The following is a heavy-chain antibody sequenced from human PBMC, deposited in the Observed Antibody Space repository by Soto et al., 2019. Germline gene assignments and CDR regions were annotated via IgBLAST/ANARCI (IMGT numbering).Heavy chain of an antibody. Sequence: VQLLESGGDLVQPGGSLRLSCVASGFTFSDYYMSWIRQAPGKGLEWVSYITTSSSYTNYADSVKGRFTISRDNAKNSLYLQMNGLRAEDTAVYYCARDMNSGTYHDYWGQGTLVTVSS. V-gene: IGHV3-11*06. CDR3: ARDMNSGTYHDY. CDR2: ITTSSSYT. CDR1: GFTFSDYY. J-gene: IGHJ4*02. D-gene: IGHD1-26*01.